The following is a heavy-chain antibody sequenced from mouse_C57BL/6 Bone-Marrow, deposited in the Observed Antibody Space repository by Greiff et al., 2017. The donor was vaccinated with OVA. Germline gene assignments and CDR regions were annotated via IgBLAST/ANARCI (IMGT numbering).Heavy chain of an antibody. J-gene: IGHJ2*01. V-gene: IGHV1-82*01. Sequence: QVQLQQSGPELVKPGASVKISCKASGYAFSSSWMNWVKQRPGKGLEWIGRIYPGDGDTNYNGKFKGKATLTADKSSSTAYMQLSSLTSEDSAVYFCAREGYDYDVDYWGQGTTLTVSS. CDR3: AREGYDYDVDY. CDR1: GYAFSSSW. D-gene: IGHD2-4*01. CDR2: IYPGDGDT.